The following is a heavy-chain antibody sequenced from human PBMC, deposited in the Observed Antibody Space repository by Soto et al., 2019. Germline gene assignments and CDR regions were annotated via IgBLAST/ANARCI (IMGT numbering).Heavy chain of an antibody. D-gene: IGHD3-10*01. CDR2: ISGSGTDT. CDR3: AKDLLSSYYYGMDA. CDR1: GFMFGSYA. V-gene: IGHV3-23*01. J-gene: IGHJ6*02. Sequence: EVQLLESGGGLVQPWGSLRLSCAASGFMFGSYAMSWVRQAPGKGLEWVSGISGSGTDTYYADAVKGRVTISRDNAKNTLYLQMNGLRAEDTAIYYCAKDLLSSYYYGMDAWGQGTTVTVSS.